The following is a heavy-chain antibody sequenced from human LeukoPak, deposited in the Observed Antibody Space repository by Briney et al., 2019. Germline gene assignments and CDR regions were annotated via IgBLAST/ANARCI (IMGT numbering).Heavy chain of an antibody. CDR1: GYSISSGYY. CDR2: IFHTGST. Sequence: SETLSLTCAVSGYSISSGYYCGCLRQPPGEGLEWIGIIFHTGSTYYNPSLKNRVTISMDTSKNHFSLKLTSVTAADTALYYCATGCSGGSCFRGSWFDPWGQGTLVTVSS. D-gene: IGHD2-15*01. V-gene: IGHV4-38-2*01. J-gene: IGHJ5*02. CDR3: ATGCSGGSCFRGSWFDP.